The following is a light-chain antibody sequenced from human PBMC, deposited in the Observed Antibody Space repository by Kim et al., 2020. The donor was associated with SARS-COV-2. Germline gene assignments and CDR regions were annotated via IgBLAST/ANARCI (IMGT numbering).Light chain of an antibody. Sequence: VSPVQTVSITFAGEKLGDKYACWYQQKPGQSPVLVIYQASKLPSVIPERFSGSNSGNKATLTISGTQAMDEADYYCQAWDSSTAVFGGGTQLTVL. V-gene: IGLV3-1*01. CDR1: KLGDKY. J-gene: IGLJ3*02. CDR3: QAWDSSTAV. CDR2: QAS.